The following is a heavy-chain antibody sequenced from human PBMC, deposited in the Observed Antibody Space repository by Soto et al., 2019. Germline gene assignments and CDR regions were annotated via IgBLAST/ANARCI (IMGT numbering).Heavy chain of an antibody. CDR2: VSADGRST. J-gene: IGHJ4*02. CDR3: ARETGTSPGPLDY. D-gene: IGHD3-9*01. Sequence: QEQLVQSGGGVVQPGRSLGISCAVSGFTFRGYAMHWVRQAPGKGLEWVAIVSADGRSTDYADSVQGRFTISRDNSKNTLFLKMNRLRSEDTAVYYCARETGTSPGPLDYWGQGTLVTVSS. V-gene: IGHV3-30*04. CDR1: GFTFRGYA.